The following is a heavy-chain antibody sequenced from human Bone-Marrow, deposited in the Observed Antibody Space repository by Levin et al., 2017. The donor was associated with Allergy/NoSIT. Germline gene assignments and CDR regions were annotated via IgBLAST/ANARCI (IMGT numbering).Heavy chain of an antibody. CDR1: GYSISSGYY. Sequence: SETLSLTCAVSGYSISSGYYWGWIRQPPGKGLEWIGSIYHSGSTYYNPSLKSRVTISVDTSKNQFSLKLSSVTAADTAVYYCARGKTLEAPKDIVVVPAAIFDYWGQGTLVTVSS. CDR2: IYHSGST. CDR3: ARGKTLEAPKDIVVVPAAIFDY. D-gene: IGHD2-2*01. V-gene: IGHV4-38-2*01. J-gene: IGHJ4*02.